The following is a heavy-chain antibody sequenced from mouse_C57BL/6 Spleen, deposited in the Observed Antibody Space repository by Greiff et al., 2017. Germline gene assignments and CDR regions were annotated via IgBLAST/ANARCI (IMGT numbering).Heavy chain of an antibody. CDR2: IDPANGNT. D-gene: IGHD3-3*01. V-gene: IGHV14-3*01. J-gene: IGHJ2*01. CDR3: ARDEGRGDYFDY. CDR1: GFNIKNTY. Sequence: DVKLVESVAELVRPGASVKLSCTASGFNIKNTYMHWVKQRPEQGLEWIGRIDPANGNTKYAPKFQGKATITADTSSNTAYLQLRSLTSEDTAIYYCARDEGRGDYFDYWGQGTTLTVAS.